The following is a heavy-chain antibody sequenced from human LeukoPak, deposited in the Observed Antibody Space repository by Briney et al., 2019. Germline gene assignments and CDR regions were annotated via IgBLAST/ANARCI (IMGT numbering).Heavy chain of an antibody. CDR3: VKAISRSGSYPYLFDY. J-gene: IGHJ4*02. CDR2: ISGSGVST. CDR1: GFTFSSYA. D-gene: IGHD1-26*01. V-gene: IGHV3-23*01. Sequence: GGSLRLSCAASGFTFSSYAMSWDRQAPGKGLEWVSGISGSGVSTYYTDSVKGRFTISRDNSKNTLYLQMNSLRAEDTAVYYCVKAISRSGSYPYLFDYWGQGTLVTVSS.